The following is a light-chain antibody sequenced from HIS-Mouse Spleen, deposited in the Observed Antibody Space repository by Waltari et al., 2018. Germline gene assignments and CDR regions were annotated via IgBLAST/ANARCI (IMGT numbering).Light chain of an antibody. V-gene: IGKV1-8*01. CDR3: QQYYSYLPIT. CDR1: QGISSY. CDR2: AAS. J-gene: IGKJ5*01. Sequence: AIRMTQSPSSFSASTGDRVTITCRASQGISSYLAWYQQKPGKVPKLLIYAASTLQSGVPSRFSGSGSGTDFTLTISCLQSEDFATYYCQQYYSYLPITFGQGTRLEIK.